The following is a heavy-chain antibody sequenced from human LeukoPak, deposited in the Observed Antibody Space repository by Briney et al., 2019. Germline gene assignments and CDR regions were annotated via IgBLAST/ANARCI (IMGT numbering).Heavy chain of an antibody. CDR2: INGGSGNT. CDR3: ANPRYDSSGYYYVD. D-gene: IGHD3-22*01. J-gene: IGHJ4*02. Sequence: ASVKVSCKASGYTSTSYAMHWVRQAPGQRLDWMGWINGGSGNTKYSPEFQGRVTITRDTSASTAYMELSSLRSEDTAVYYCANPRYDSSGYYYVDWGQGTLVTVSS. V-gene: IGHV1-3*01. CDR1: GYTSTSYA.